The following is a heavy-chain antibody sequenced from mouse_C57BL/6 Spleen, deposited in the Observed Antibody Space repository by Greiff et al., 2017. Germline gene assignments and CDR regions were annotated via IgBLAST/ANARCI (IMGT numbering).Heavy chain of an antibody. CDR1: GFTFSDYG. Sequence: EVMLVESGGGLVKPGGSLKLSCAASGFTFSDYGMHWVRQAPEKGLEWVAYISSGSSTIYYADTVKGRVTISRDNAKNTLFLQMTSLRSEDTAMYYCARELGYAMDYWGQGTSVTVSS. J-gene: IGHJ4*01. CDR2: ISSGSSTI. CDR3: ARELGYAMDY. D-gene: IGHD4-1*01. V-gene: IGHV5-17*01.